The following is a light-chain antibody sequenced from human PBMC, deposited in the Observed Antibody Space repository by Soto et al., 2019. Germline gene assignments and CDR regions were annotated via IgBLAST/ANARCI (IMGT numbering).Light chain of an antibody. CDR1: NSDVGGYNY. CDR2: EVF. Sequence: QSALTQPASVSGSPGQSITIPCTGTNSDVGGYNYVSWYQHHPGKAPKLMIYEVFNRPSGVSSRFSGSKSGSTASLTISGHQAEDEADYYCSSYTTTNTLYVFGTGTKLTVL. J-gene: IGLJ1*01. V-gene: IGLV2-14*01. CDR3: SSYTTTNTLYV.